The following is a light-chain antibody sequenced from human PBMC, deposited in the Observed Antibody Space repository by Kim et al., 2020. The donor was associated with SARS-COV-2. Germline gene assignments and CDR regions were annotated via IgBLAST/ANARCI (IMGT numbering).Light chain of an antibody. J-gene: IGLJ2*01. CDR2: GRN. CDR1: SLRSYY. Sequence: SSELTQDPAVSVTLGQTVRITCQGDSLRSYYATWYQQKPRQDPVLVIYGRNNRPSGIPDRFSGSSSGNTASLTISGTQAEDEADFYCQSRDSGGNVVFGG. V-gene: IGLV3-19*01. CDR3: QSRDSGGNVV.